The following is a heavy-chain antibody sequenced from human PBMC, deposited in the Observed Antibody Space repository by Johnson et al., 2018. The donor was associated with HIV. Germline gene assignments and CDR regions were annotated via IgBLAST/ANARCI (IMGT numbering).Heavy chain of an antibody. J-gene: IGHJ3*02. D-gene: IGHD3-9*01. CDR1: GFTFSSYW. CDR3: AGKTGYDAFDM. Sequence: VQLVESGGGLVQPGGSLRLSCAASGFTFSSYWMSWVRQAPGKGLEWVANIKQDGSEKYYVDSVKGRFTISRDNSRNTLYLQMNSLRVEDTAVYFCAGKTGYDAFDMWGQGTMVTVSS. CDR2: IKQDGSEK. V-gene: IGHV3-7*01.